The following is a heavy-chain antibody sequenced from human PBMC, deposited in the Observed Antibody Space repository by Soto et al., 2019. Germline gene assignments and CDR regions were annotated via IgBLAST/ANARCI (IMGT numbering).Heavy chain of an antibody. CDR1: GGSFSGYF. V-gene: IGHV4-34*01. D-gene: IGHD3-10*02. CDR3: ARQTPYYVTDAYKKTLVFDS. Sequence: SSETLSLTCDVYGGSFSGYFWGWIRQSPEKGLEWIGEISHTGATNYNASCKSRVIIALDSSKNQFCLRLNSVTAADTGVYFRARQTPYYVTDAYKKTLVFDSWGTRTLVTVSS. J-gene: IGHJ4*02. CDR2: ISHTGAT.